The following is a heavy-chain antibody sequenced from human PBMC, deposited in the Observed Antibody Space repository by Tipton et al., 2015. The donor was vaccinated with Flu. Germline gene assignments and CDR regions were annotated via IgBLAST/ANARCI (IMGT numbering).Heavy chain of an antibody. Sequence: GSLRLSCAASGLNASDNYMSWVRQAPGKGLEWFSIIFTGGKAYYADSVRGRFIISRDNSKNTVHLQMHSLRVEDTAMYYCVRDPGDSRFDAWGQGTLVTVSS. CDR3: VRDPGDSRFDA. CDR1: GLNASDNY. D-gene: IGHD2-21*02. J-gene: IGHJ5*02. V-gene: IGHV3-53*01. CDR2: IFTGGKA.